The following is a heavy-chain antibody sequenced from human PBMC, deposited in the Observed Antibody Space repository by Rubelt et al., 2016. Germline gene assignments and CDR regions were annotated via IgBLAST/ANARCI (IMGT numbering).Heavy chain of an antibody. D-gene: IGHD3-22*01. CDR1: GFTFSSYS. CDR3: ARARYYYSP. V-gene: IGHV3-7*01. Sequence: GSLRLSCAASGFTFSSYSMNWVRQAPGKGLEWVASLNLDGSETYYADSVKGRFTISRDNVNNSLYLQMDSLRADDTAVYHCARARYYYSPWGRGTLVTVSS. CDR2: LNLDGSET. J-gene: IGHJ5*02.